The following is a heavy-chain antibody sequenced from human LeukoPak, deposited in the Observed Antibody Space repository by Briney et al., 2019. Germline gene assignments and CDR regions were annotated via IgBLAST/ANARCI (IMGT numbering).Heavy chain of an antibody. CDR2: INPNSGAT. J-gene: IGHJ4*02. CDR3: AKIHYDTSGYYDS. CDR1: GYTFTAYY. V-gene: IGHV1-2*06. D-gene: IGHD3-22*01. Sequence: ASVKVSCKPSGYTFTAYYLHWVRQAPGQGLEWMGRINPNSGATSYAQKFQGRVTMTRDTSISTAYMELNSLRSDDTAVYFCAKIHYDTSGYYDSWGQGTLVTVSS.